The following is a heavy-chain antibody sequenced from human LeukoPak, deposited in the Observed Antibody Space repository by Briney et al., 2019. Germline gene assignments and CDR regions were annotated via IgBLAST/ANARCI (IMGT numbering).Heavy chain of an antibody. D-gene: IGHD3-22*01. CDR1: GFIFSAYA. CDR2: ISSDGSRT. V-gene: IGHV3-64*02. Sequence: GGSLRLSCAASGFIFSAYAIHWVRQAPGRGLEYVAVISSDGSRTYYADSVKGRFTVSRDNSRTTLSLQMGGLRADDMAVYYCARGGLVHYDSTAYLWGQGTLVTVSS. J-gene: IGHJ4*02. CDR3: ARGGLVHYDSTAYL.